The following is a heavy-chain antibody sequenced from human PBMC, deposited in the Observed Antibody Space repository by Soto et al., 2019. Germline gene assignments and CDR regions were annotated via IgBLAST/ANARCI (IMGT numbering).Heavy chain of an antibody. J-gene: IGHJ6*02. CDR3: ARHGPTLGYCSGGSCSGLDV. CDR2: IYPGDSDT. CDR1: GYSFTSYW. V-gene: IGHV5-51*01. Sequence: GESLKISCKGSGYSFTSYWIGWVRQMPGKGLEWMGIIYPGDSDTRYSPSFQGQVTISADKSISTAYLQWSSLKASDTAMYYCARHGPTLGYCSGGSCSGLDVWGQGTTVTVS. D-gene: IGHD2-15*01.